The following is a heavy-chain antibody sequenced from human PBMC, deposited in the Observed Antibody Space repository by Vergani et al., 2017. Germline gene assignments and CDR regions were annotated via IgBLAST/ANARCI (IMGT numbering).Heavy chain of an antibody. J-gene: IGHJ6*03. CDR3: ARVEXPFYLVVVPAAIADMDV. D-gene: IGHD2-2*01. CDR1: GGSFSGYY. Sequence: QVQLQQWGAGLLKPSETLSLTCAVYGGSFSGYYWSWIRQPPGKGLEWIGEINHSGSTNYNPSLKSRVTISVDTSKNQFSLKLSSVTAADTAVYYCARVEXPFYLVVVPAAIADMDVWGKGTTVTVSS. CDR2: INHSGST. V-gene: IGHV4-34*01.